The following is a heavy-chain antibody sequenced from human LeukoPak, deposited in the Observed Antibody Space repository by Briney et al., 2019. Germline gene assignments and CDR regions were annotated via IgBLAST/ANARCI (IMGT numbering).Heavy chain of an antibody. CDR1: GGSISSNNYY. CDR2: IYSSGST. J-gene: IGHJ4*02. Sequence: SETLSLTCTVSGGSISSNNYYWAWIRQPPGKGLEWIGNIYSSGSTYYTPSLMSRVTISVDTSKNQFSLKLSSVTAADTAVYYCASFYSRNWYYFDYWDQGTLVTVSS. CDR3: ASFYSRNWYYFDY. D-gene: IGHD6-13*01. V-gene: IGHV4-39*01.